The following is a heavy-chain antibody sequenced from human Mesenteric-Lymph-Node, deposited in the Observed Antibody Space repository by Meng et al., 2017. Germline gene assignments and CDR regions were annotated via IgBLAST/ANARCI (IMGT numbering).Heavy chain of an antibody. D-gene: IGHD5-18*01. CDR3: ASHVDTAMVTVY. V-gene: IGHV3-48*03. J-gene: IGHJ4*02. Sequence: GGSLRLSCAASGFTFSSYEMNWVRQAPGKGLEWVSYISSSGSTIYYADSVKGRFTISRDNAKNSLYLQMNSLRAEDTAVYYCASHVDTAMVTVYWGQGTLVTVSS. CDR1: GFTFSSYE. CDR2: ISSSGSTI.